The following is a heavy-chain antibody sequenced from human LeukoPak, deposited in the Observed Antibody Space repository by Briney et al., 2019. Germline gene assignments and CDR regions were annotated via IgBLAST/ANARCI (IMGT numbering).Heavy chain of an antibody. CDR1: GGSFSGYY. V-gene: IGHV4-34*01. J-gene: IGHJ5*02. D-gene: IGHD2-2*01. CDR3: ARTTKYQFKWAGFDP. CDR2: INHSGST. Sequence: SETLSLTCAVYGGSFSGYYWSWIRQPPGKGLEWIGEINHSGSTNYNPTLKSRVTISVDTSKNQFSLKLSSVTAADTAVYYCARTTKYQFKWAGFDPWGQGTLVTVSS.